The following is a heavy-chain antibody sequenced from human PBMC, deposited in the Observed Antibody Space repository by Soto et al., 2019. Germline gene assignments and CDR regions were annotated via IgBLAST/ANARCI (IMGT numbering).Heavy chain of an antibody. CDR2: IYPAHPDT. V-gene: IGHV5-51*04. J-gene: IGHJ6*02. Sequence: GYTLDTCSKGSGYSFTSYWIGLVRQMPGKGLERMGIIYPAHPDTRYSPSFQGQVTISANKPISPAYLQWSSMKASDTAMYHGARRYYYCGMEVWSQGT. CDR1: GYSFTSYW. CDR3: ARRYYYCGMEV.